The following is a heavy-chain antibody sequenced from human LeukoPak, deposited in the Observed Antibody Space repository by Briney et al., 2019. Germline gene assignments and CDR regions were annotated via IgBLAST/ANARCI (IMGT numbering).Heavy chain of an antibody. CDR2: IYHSGST. V-gene: IGHV4-38-2*02. CDR3: AKEGYCSGGSCYSPYYFDY. CDR1: GYSISSGYY. Sequence: PSETLSLTCIVSGYSISSGYYWGWIRQPPGKGLEWIGNIYHSGSTYYNPSLKSRVTISLDTSKNQFSLKLSSVTAADTAVYYCAKEGYCSGGSCYSPYYFDYWGQGTLVTVSS. D-gene: IGHD2-15*01. J-gene: IGHJ4*02.